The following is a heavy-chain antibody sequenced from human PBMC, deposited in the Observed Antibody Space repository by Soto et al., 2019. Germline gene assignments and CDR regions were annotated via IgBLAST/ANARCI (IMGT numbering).Heavy chain of an antibody. J-gene: IGHJ4*02. CDR2: INHSGST. CDR3: ARAGSYYDSSGRETYYSDY. V-gene: IGHV4-34*01. D-gene: IGHD3-22*01. Sequence: SETLSLTCAVYGGSFSGYYWSWIRQPPGKGLEWIGEINHSGSTNYNPSLKSRVTISVDTSKNQFSLKLSSVTAADTAVYYCARAGSYYDSSGRETYYSDYWGQGTPVTVYS. CDR1: GGSFSGYY.